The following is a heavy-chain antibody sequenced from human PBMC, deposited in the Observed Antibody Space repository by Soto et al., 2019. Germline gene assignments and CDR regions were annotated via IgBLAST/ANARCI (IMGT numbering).Heavy chain of an antibody. CDR2: ISSSLGHT. CDR3: AANWNFGLNF. V-gene: IGHV3-11*03. Sequence: GGSLRVSCVASGFDFSDFHISWVRQAPGKGLEWISYISSSLGHTDYAESVKGRFTISRDNAKSSVFLEMSDLRSDDTAVYYCAANWNFGLNFWGQVPLFTVSS. CDR1: GFDFSDFH. D-gene: IGHD1-1*01. J-gene: IGHJ4*02.